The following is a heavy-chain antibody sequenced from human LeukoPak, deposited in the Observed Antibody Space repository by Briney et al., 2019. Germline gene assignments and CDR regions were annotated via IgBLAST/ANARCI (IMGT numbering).Heavy chain of an antibody. J-gene: IGHJ5*02. CDR2: ISGSGGTT. CDR1: GFTFSSYA. CDR3: ARDGGPYGSGRRGTFDP. D-gene: IGHD3-10*01. Sequence: PGGSLRLSCAASGFTFSSYAMSWVRQAPGKGLEWVSAISGSGGTTYYSDSVKGRFTISRDNSKNTLYLQMNSLRAEDTAVYYCARDGGPYGSGRRGTFDPWGQGTLVTVSS. V-gene: IGHV3-23*01.